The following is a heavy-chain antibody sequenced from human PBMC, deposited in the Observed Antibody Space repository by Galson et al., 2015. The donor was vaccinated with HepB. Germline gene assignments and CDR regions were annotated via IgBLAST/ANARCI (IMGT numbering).Heavy chain of an antibody. CDR2: ISSSSSYI. D-gene: IGHD3-22*01. CDR1: GFTFSSYS. CDR3: ARAHKGRDRYYYDSSGVPYAFDI. Sequence: SLRLSCAASGFTFSSYSMNWVRQAPGKGLEWVSSISSSSSYIYYADSVKGRFTISRDNAKNSLYLQMNSLRAEDTAVYYCARAHKGRDRYYYDSSGVPYAFDIWGQGTMVTVSS. V-gene: IGHV3-21*01. J-gene: IGHJ3*02.